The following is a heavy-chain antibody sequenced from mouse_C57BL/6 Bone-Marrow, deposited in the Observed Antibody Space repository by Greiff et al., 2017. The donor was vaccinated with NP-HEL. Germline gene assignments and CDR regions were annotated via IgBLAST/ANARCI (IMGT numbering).Heavy chain of an antibody. D-gene: IGHD3-2*02. CDR1: GYTFTDYY. CDR3: ASTAQATWFAY. J-gene: IGHJ3*01. Sequence: VKLVESGAELVRPGASVKLSCKASGYTFTDYYINWVKQRPGQGLEWIARIYPGSGNTYYNEKFKGKATLTAEKSSSTAYMQLSSLTSEDSAVYFCASTAQATWFAYWGQGTLVTVSA. CDR2: IYPGSGNT. V-gene: IGHV1-76*01.